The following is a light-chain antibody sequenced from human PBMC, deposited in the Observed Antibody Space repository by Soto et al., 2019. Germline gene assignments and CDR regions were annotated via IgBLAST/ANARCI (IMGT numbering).Light chain of an antibody. J-gene: IGKJ1*01. CDR1: QSVTNF. V-gene: IGKV3-11*01. CDR2: NAS. Sequence: EIVLTQSPGTLSLSPGERATLSCRASQSVTNFLAWYQQKPGQSPSLLIYNASHRATGIPARFSGSGSGTDFTLTISSLEPEDFAVCYCQQRYRWPETFGQGTKV. CDR3: QQRYRWPET.